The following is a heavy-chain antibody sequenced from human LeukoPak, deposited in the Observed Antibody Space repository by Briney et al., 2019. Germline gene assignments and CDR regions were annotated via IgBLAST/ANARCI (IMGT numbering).Heavy chain of an antibody. J-gene: IGHJ4*02. V-gene: IGHV3-30*02. D-gene: IGHD3-3*01. CDR2: IRYDGSNK. CDR3: AKDLRFLEWLPTGFDY. Sequence: GESLRLSCAASGFTFSSYGMHWVRQAPGKGLEWVAFIRYDGSNKYYADSVKGRFTISRDNSKNTLYLQMNSLRAEDTAVYYCAKDLRFLEWLPTGFDYWGQGTLVTVSS. CDR1: GFTFSSYG.